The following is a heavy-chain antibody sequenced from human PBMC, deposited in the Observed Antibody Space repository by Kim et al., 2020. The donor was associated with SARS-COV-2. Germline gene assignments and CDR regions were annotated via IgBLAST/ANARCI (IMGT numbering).Heavy chain of an antibody. Sequence: GASLRLSCAASGFGFSEYSMSWVRQAPGKGLEWISYISPSSGNIYYAESVKGRFTISRDDAKNTLYLQMKSLRAEDTAVYYCVNGFSSSGAGDWGQGTLVTVSS. J-gene: IGHJ4*02. V-gene: IGHV3-21*01. D-gene: IGHD1-26*01. CDR2: ISPSSGNI. CDR3: VNGFSSSGAGD. CDR1: GFGFSEYS.